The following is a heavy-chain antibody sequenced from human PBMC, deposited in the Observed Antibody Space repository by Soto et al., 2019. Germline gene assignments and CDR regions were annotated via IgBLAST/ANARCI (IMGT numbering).Heavy chain of an antibody. J-gene: IGHJ4*02. CDR2: IIPIFGTA. Sequence: SVKVSCKASGGTFSSYAISWVRQAPGQGLEWMGGIIPIFGTANYAQKFQGRVTITADESTSTAYMELSSLRSEDTAVYYCARARYYDILTGPYYFDYWGQGTLVTVSS. CDR3: ARARYYDILTGPYYFDY. D-gene: IGHD3-9*01. CDR1: GGTFSSYA. V-gene: IGHV1-69*13.